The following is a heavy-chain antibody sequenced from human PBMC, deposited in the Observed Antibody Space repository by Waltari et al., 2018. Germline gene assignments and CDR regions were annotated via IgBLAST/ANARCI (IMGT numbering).Heavy chain of an antibody. CDR2: ISYDGSNK. D-gene: IGHD3-10*01. V-gene: IGHV3-30-3*01. CDR1: GFTFSSYA. CDR3: ADAGDRDAFDI. J-gene: IGHJ3*02. Sequence: QVQLVESGGGVVQPGRSLRLSCAASGFTFSSYAMHWVRQAPGKGLDWVAVISYDGSNKYYADSVKGRFTISRDNSKNTLYLQMNSLRAEDTAVYYCADAGDRDAFDIWGQGTMVTVSS.